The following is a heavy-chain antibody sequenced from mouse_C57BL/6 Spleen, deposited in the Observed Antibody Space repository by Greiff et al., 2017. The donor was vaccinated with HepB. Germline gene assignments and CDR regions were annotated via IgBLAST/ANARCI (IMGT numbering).Heavy chain of an antibody. CDR3: ARDYGSSYMFAY. V-gene: IGHV5-9*01. D-gene: IGHD1-1*01. CDR1: GFTFSSYT. Sequence: EVHLVESGGGLVKPGGSLKLSCAASGFTFSSYTMSWVRQTPEKRLEWVATISGGGGNTYYPDSVKGRFTISRDNAKNTLYLQMSSLRSEDTALYYCARDYGSSYMFAYWGQGTLVTVSA. J-gene: IGHJ3*01. CDR2: ISGGGGNT.